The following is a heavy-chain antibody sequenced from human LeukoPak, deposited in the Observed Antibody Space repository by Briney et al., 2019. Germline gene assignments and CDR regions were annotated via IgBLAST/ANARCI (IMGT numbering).Heavy chain of an antibody. V-gene: IGHV1-8*03. D-gene: IGHD6-6*01. CDR2: MDPNSGNT. Sequence: ASVKVSCKASGYTFTSYDINWVRQATGQGLEWMGWMDPNSGNTGYAQKFQGRVTITRNTSISTAYMELSSLRSEDTAVYYCARHVKMGYSSSWFRTAQNWFDPWGQGTLVTVSS. CDR1: GYTFTSYD. J-gene: IGHJ5*02. CDR3: ARHVKMGYSSSWFRTAQNWFDP.